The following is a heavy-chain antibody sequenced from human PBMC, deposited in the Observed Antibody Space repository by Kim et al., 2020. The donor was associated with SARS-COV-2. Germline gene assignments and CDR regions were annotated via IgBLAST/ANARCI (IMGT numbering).Heavy chain of an antibody. CDR1: GYTFTSYG. D-gene: IGHD3-3*01. V-gene: IGHV1-18*04. CDR3: ASEYPMDDFWSGYPYGLFDY. Sequence: ASVKVSCKASGYTFTSYGISWVRQAPGQGLEWMGWISAYNGNTNYAQKLQGRVTMTTDTSTSTAYMELRSLRSDDTAVYYCASEYPMDDFWSGYPYGLFDYWGQGTLVTVSS. J-gene: IGHJ4*02. CDR2: ISAYNGNT.